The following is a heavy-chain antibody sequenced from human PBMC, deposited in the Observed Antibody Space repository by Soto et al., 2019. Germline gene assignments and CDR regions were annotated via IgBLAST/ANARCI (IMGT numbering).Heavy chain of an antibody. Sequence: PSETLSLTCAVYGGSFSGYYWSWIRQPPGKGLEWIGEINHSGSTNYNPSLKSRVTISVDTSKNQFSLKLSSVTAADTAVYYCARDPGIFYGMDVWGQGTTVTVSS. CDR1: GGSFSGYY. V-gene: IGHV4-34*01. CDR2: INHSGST. J-gene: IGHJ6*02. D-gene: IGHD3-3*01. CDR3: ARDPGIFYGMDV.